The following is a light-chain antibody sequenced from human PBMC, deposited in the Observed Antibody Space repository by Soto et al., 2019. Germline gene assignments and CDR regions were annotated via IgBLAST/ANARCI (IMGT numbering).Light chain of an antibody. Sequence: QLTQSPSSLSASVGDRVTITCRASQDVSRYLAWYQQKAGKAPTLLIYGASTLQSGVPSRFSGFGSGTEFTLTISSLQPEDFATYHCQQLQSTPFTFGPGTTVDV. V-gene: IGKV1-9*01. CDR3: QQLQSTPFT. CDR1: QDVSRY. CDR2: GAS. J-gene: IGKJ3*01.